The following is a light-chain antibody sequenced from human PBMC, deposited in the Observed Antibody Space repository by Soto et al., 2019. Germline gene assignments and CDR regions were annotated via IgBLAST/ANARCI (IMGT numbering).Light chain of an antibody. Sequence: QSALTQPASVSGSPGQSITISCTGTSSDVGGYNYVSWYQQHPGKALKLMIYDVANRPSGVSNRFSGSKSGNTASLTISGLQAEDEADYYCSSCTSSSTRVFGTGTKVTVL. CDR1: SSDVGGYNY. J-gene: IGLJ1*01. CDR3: SSCTSSSTRV. V-gene: IGLV2-14*01. CDR2: DVA.